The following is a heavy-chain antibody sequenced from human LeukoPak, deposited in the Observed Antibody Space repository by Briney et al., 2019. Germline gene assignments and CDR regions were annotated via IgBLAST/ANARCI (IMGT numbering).Heavy chain of an antibody. CDR1: GGSISSYY. V-gene: IGHV4-59*01. Sequence: PSETLSLTCTVSGGSISSYYWSWIRQPPGKRLEWIGYIYYSGSTNYNPSLKSRVTISVDTSKNQFSLKLSSVTAADTAVYYCARDRQWEGLGYYYYGMDVWGQGTTVTVSS. D-gene: IGHD1-26*01. CDR2: IYYSGST. J-gene: IGHJ6*02. CDR3: ARDRQWEGLGYYYYGMDV.